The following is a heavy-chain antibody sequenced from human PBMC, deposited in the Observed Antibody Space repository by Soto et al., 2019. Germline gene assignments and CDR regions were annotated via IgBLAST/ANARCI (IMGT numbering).Heavy chain of an antibody. CDR3: AKMTVFRPRDGYNYLDY. Sequence: GGSLGLSCSSSWFTFSSYGMHWVRQAPWKGLECVSPISVSVVGTNYADSVNGRFIISRDNSKNTLYLQMNSLRAEDTAVYYSAKMTVFRPRDGYNYLDYWGPGTLVTVS. V-gene: IGHV3-23*01. CDR1: WFTFSSYG. D-gene: IGHD5-12*01. CDR2: ISVSVVGT. J-gene: IGHJ4*02.